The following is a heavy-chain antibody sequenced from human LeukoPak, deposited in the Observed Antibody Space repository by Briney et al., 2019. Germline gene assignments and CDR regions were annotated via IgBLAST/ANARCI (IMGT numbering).Heavy chain of an antibody. V-gene: IGHV4-59*01. CDR2: IYYRGDI. CDR3: ARATWLPVGLYYYDSSGYYYYFDY. CDR1: DGSIRTYY. D-gene: IGHD3-22*01. J-gene: IGHJ4*02. Sequence: PSETLSLTCSVSDGSIRTYYWSWIRQSPGQGLEWIGNIYYRGDINYNPSLKSRVIISIDTSKNQFSLKVTSVTAADTAVYYCARATWLPVGLYYYDSSGYYYYFDYWGQGTLVTVSS.